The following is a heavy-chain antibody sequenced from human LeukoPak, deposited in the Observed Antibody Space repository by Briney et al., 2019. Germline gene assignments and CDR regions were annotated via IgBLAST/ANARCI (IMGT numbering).Heavy chain of an antibody. Sequence: PSQTLSLTCTVSGGSISSGSYYWSWIRQPAGKGLEWIGRIYTSGSTNYHPSLKSRVTISVDTSKNQFSLKLSSVTAADTAVYYCARDRAREEASYYYYYYMDVWGKGTTVTVSS. CDR3: ARDRAREEASYYYYYYMDV. V-gene: IGHV4-61*02. CDR2: IYTSGST. D-gene: IGHD1-26*01. CDR1: GGSISSGSYY. J-gene: IGHJ6*03.